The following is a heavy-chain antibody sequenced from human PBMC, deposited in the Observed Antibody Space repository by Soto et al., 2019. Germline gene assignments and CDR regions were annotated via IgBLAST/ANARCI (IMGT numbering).Heavy chain of an antibody. D-gene: IGHD4-17*01. J-gene: IGHJ4*02. CDR1: GGSFSGYY. CDR3: ARTSQTTVTPFPYYFDY. CDR2: INHSGST. Sequence: SETLSLTCAVYGGSFSGYYWSWIRQPPGKGLEWIGEINHSGSTNYNPSLKSRVTISVDTSKNQFSLKLSSVTAADTAVYYCARTSQTTVTPFPYYFDYWGQGTLVTVS. V-gene: IGHV4-34*01.